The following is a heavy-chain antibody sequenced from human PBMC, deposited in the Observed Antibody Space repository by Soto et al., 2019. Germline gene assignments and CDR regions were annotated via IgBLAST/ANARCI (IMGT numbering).Heavy chain of an antibody. Sequence: QVQLVESGGGVVQPGRSLRLSCAASGFTFSSYGMHWVRQAPGKGLEWVAVISYDGSNKYYADSVKGRFTISRDNSKNTLYLQMNSLRAEDTAVYYCAKVLPVYAPLYYYYGMGVWGQGTTVTVSS. V-gene: IGHV3-30*18. CDR3: AKVLPVYAPLYYYYGMGV. CDR1: GFTFSSYG. J-gene: IGHJ6*02. CDR2: ISYDGSNK. D-gene: IGHD2-8*01.